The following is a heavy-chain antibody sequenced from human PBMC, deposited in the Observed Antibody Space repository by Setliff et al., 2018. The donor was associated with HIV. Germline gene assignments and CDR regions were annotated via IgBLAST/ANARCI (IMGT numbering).Heavy chain of an antibody. V-gene: IGHV7-4-1*02. D-gene: IGHD6-6*01. CDR3: ARGSSSSAVYYYYYYMDV. CDR1: GYTFTSYA. CDR2: INTNTGNT. J-gene: IGHJ6*03. Sequence: GASVKVSCKASGYTFTSYAMNWVRQAPGQGLEWMGWINTNTGNTTYAQDFTGRFVLSLDTSVSTAYLQITSLKAEDTAVYYCARGSSSSAVYYYYYYMDVWGKGTTVTVSS.